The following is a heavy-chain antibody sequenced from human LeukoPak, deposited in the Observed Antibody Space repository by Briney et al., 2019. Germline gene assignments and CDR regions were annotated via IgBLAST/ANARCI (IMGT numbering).Heavy chain of an antibody. D-gene: IGHD1-26*01. CDR2: INHSGST. CDR3: ARGRRSGSYFISFDY. V-gene: IGHV4-34*01. Sequence: PSETLSLTCAVYGGSFSGYYWSWIRQPPGKGLEWIGEINHSGSTNYNPSLKSRVTISVDTSKNQFSLKLSSVTAADTAVYYCARGRRSGSYFISFDYWGQGTLVTVSS. J-gene: IGHJ4*02. CDR1: GGSFSGYY.